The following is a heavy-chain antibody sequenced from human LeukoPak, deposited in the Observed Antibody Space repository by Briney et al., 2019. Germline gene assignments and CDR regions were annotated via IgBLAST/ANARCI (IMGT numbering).Heavy chain of an antibody. CDR2: FDPEDGET. CDR3: ARGVVKGGWYHLFDY. D-gene: IGHD6-19*01. Sequence: GASVKVSCKVSGYTLTELSMHWVRQAPGKGLEWMGGFDPEDGETIYAQKFQGRVTMTEDTSTDTAYMELSSLRSEDTAMYYCARGVVKGGWYHLFDYWGQGTLVTVSS. CDR1: GYTLTELS. J-gene: IGHJ4*02. V-gene: IGHV1-24*01.